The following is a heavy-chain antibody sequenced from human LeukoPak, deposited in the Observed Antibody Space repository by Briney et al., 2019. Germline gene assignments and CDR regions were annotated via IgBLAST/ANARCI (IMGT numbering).Heavy chain of an antibody. D-gene: IGHD6-19*01. J-gene: IGHJ4*02. Sequence: SETLSLTCAVSGGSISSYYWSWIRQPAGKGLEWIGHIYPSGSSNYNPSLKSRVTMTVDTSKNQFSLKLSSVTASDTAVYYCARARRYSSGPTLWGQGTLVTVSS. CDR3: ARARRYSSGPTL. V-gene: IGHV4-4*07. CDR1: GGSISSYY. CDR2: IYPSGSS.